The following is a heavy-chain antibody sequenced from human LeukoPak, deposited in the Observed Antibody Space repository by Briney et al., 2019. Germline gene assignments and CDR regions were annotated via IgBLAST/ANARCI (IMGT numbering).Heavy chain of an antibody. D-gene: IGHD6-19*01. CDR1: RFSFNTYA. CDR3: ANFERTVAGPYNWFDP. V-gene: IGHV3-23*01. J-gene: IGHJ5*02. Sequence: GGSLRLSCTVSRFSFNTYAMSWVRQAPGKGLDWVAAISGSGDYTYYADSVKGRFTISRDNSKNTLYLQMSNLRADDTAVYYCANFERTVAGPYNWFDPWGRGTLVTVSP. CDR2: ISGSGDYT.